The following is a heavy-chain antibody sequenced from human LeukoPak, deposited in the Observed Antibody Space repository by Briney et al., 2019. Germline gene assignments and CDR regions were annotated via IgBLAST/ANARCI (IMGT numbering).Heavy chain of an antibody. CDR3: AKALERRIYYYGMDV. CDR1: GFTFDDYA. CDR2: ISWNSGSI. J-gene: IGHJ6*02. Sequence: PGGSLRLSCAASGFTFDDYAMHWVRQAPGKGLEWVSGISWNSGSIGYAHSVKSRFTISRDNAKNSLYLQMNSLRAEDTALYYCAKALERRIYYYGMDVWGQGTTVTVSS. D-gene: IGHD1-1*01. V-gene: IGHV3-9*01.